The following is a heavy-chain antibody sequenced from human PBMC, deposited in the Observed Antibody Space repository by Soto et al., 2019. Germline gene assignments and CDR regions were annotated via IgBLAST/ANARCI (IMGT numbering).Heavy chain of an antibody. CDR1: GFTVSSNY. V-gene: IGHV3-53*04. CDR3: AGTYYYDGSGYYRFDY. Sequence: EVQLVESGGGLVQPGGSLRLSCAASGFTVSSNYMSWVRQAPGKGLEWVSVIYSGGSTYYADSVKGRFTISRHNSKNTLYLQMNSLRAEDTAVYYCAGTYYYDGSGYYRFDYWGQGTLVTVSS. D-gene: IGHD3-22*01. CDR2: IYSGGST. J-gene: IGHJ4*02.